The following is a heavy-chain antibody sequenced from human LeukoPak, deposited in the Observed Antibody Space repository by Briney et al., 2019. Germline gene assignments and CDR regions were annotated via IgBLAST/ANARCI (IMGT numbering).Heavy chain of an antibody. D-gene: IGHD2-8*01. V-gene: IGHV1-46*01. CDR2: INPSGGST. Sequence: ASVKVSCKASGYTFTSYYMHWVRQAPGQGLEWMGIINPSGGSTSYAQKFQGRVTMTRDMSTSTVYMELSSLRSEDTAVYYCARGFCNGVCYVLGTNWFDPWGQGTLVTVSS. J-gene: IGHJ5*02. CDR3: ARGFCNGVCYVLGTNWFDP. CDR1: GYTFTSYY.